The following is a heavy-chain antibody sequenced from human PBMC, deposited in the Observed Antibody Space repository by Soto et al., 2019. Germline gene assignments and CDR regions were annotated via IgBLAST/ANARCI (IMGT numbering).Heavy chain of an antibody. Sequence: RLSCAASGFTVSSNYMSWVRQAPGKGLEWVSVIYSGGSTYYADSVKGRFTISRHNSKNTLYLQMNSLRAEDTAVYYCAREERGVIVTWGQGTLVTVSS. CDR3: AREERGVIVT. CDR1: GFTVSSNY. V-gene: IGHV3-53*04. CDR2: IYSGGST. J-gene: IGHJ5*02. D-gene: IGHD3-16*02.